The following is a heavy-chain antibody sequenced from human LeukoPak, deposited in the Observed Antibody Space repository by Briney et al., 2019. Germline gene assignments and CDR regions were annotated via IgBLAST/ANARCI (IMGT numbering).Heavy chain of an antibody. D-gene: IGHD6-13*01. CDR2: IYYSGST. CDR3: ARSRWGAYDAFDI. CDR1: GGSISSYY. V-gene: IGHV4-59*01. Sequence: SGTLSLTCTVSGGSISSYYWSWIRQPPGKGLEWIGYIYYSGSTNYNPSLKSRVTISVDTSKNQFSLKLSSVTAADTAVYYCARSRWGAYDAFDIWGQGTMVTVSS. J-gene: IGHJ3*02.